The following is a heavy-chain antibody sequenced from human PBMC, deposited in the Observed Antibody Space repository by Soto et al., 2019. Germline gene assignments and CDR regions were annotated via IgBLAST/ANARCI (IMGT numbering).Heavy chain of an antibody. CDR1: GYSFTSYW. V-gene: IGHV5-51*01. D-gene: IGHD5-18*01. CDR3: ARGVYSYDRDYYYGMDV. Sequence: GESLKISCKGSGYSFTSYWIGWVRQMPGKGLEWMGIIYPGDSDTRYSPSFQGQVTISADKSISTAYLQWSSLKASDTAMYYCARGVYSYDRDYYYGMDVWGQGTTVTVSS. J-gene: IGHJ6*02. CDR2: IYPGDSDT.